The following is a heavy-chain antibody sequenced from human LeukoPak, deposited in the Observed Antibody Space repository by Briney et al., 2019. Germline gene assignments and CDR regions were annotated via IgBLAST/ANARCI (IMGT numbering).Heavy chain of an antibody. J-gene: IGHJ4*02. CDR1: GYTFTSYD. CDR2: MNPNSGNT. D-gene: IGHD2-2*01. CDR3: ARGAKYCSSTSCYVEY. V-gene: IGHV1-8*03. Sequence: ASVKVSCKASGYTFTSYDINWVRQATGQGLEWIGWMNPNSGNTGYAQKFQGRVTITRNTSISTAYMELSSLRSEDTAVYYCARGAKYCSSTSCYVEYWGQGTLVTVSS.